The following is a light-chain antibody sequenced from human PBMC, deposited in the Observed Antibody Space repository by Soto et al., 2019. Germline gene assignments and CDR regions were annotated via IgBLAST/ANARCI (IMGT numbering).Light chain of an antibody. CDR3: LLSYNGPYV. J-gene: IGLJ1*01. V-gene: IGLV7-46*01. CDR1: TGAVTNGHY. Sequence: AVVTQEPSLTVSPGVTVALTCGSSTGAVTNGHYPYWSQQKPGQAPRTLIYDTTNRHSWTPARFSGSLLGGKAALTLSGAQPEDEAEYYCLLSYNGPYVFGTGTKVTVL. CDR2: DTT.